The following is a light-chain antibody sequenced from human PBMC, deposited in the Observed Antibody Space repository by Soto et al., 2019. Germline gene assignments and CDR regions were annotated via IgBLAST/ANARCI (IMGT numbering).Light chain of an antibody. Sequence: QSVLTQPRSVSGSPGQSVTISCTGTSSDFGGYNYVSWYQQHPGKAPKLMIYEVSNRPSGVSNRFSGSKSGNTASLTISGLQAEDEADYYCSSYTSSSTLVFGGGTKLTVL. CDR3: SSYTSSSTLV. CDR2: EVS. V-gene: IGLV2-14*01. CDR1: SSDFGGYNY. J-gene: IGLJ2*01.